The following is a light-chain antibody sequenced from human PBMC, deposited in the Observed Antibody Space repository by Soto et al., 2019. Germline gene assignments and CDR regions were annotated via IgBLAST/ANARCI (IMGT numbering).Light chain of an antibody. CDR2: VAS. CDR1: QSVSSNY. Sequence: EIVLTQSPGTLSWSPGERATLSCRASQSVSSNYLAWYQQKPGQAPRLLIYVASIRATGIPDRFSGSGSGADFTLTIRRLEPEDFAVYYCQQYGSSPRTFGQGTKVEIK. V-gene: IGKV3-20*01. CDR3: QQYGSSPRT. J-gene: IGKJ1*01.